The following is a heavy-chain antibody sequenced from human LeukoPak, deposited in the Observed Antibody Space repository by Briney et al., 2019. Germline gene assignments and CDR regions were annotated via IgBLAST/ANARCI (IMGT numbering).Heavy chain of an antibody. CDR1: GGSISSYY. CDR3: ATMITFGGVL. V-gene: IGHV4-59*01. Sequence: SETLSLTCTISGGSISSYYWSWIRQPPGKGLEWIGYIYYSGSTNYNPSLKSRVTISVDTSKNQFSLKLSSVTAADRAVYYCATMITFGGVLCGQGTLVTVSS. D-gene: IGHD3-16*01. CDR2: IYYSGST. J-gene: IGHJ4*02.